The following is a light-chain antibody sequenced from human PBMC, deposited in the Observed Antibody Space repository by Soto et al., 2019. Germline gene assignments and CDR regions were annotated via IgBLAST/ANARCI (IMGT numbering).Light chain of an antibody. V-gene: IGKV3-20*01. CDR1: QSVGSH. J-gene: IGKJ4*01. Sequence: EIVFTQSPATLSLSPGERATLSCRASQSVGSHLAWFQQRPGQAPRLLIYGASSRATGIPDRFSGSGSGTDFTLTISRLEPEDFAVYYCQQYGSSPLTFGGGTKVDI. CDR2: GAS. CDR3: QQYGSSPLT.